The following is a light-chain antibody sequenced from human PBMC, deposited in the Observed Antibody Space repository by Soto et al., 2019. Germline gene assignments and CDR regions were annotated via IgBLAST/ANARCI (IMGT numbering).Light chain of an antibody. CDR1: SGHSSYA. CDR2: VNSDGSH. V-gene: IGLV4-69*01. CDR3: QTWGTGIQV. Sequence: QSVLTQSPSASASLGASVKLACTLSSGHSSYAIVWHQQQPEKGPRYSIKVNSDGSHSKGAGIPDRFSGSSSGPERYLTISSLQSEDEADYYCQTWGTGIQVFGGGTKLTVL. J-gene: IGLJ3*02.